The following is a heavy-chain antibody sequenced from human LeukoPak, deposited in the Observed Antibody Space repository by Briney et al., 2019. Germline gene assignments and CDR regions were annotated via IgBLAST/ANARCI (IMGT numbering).Heavy chain of an antibody. D-gene: IGHD3-22*01. CDR3: ARAPHFFDTSGSRYYFDY. Sequence: SETLSLTCTVSGGSISSSSYYWGWIRQPPGKGLEWIGSIYYSGSTYYDPSLKSRVTISVDTSKNQFSLNLSSVTAADTAVYFCARAPHFFDTSGSRYYFDYWGQGALVTVSS. J-gene: IGHJ4*02. CDR1: GGSISSSSYY. V-gene: IGHV4-39*07. CDR2: IYYSGST.